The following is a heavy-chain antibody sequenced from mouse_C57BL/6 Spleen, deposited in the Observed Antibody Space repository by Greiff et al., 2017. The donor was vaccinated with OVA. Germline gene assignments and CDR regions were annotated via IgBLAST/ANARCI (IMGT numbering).Heavy chain of an antibody. D-gene: IGHD1-1*01. CDR2: INPNNGGT. J-gene: IGHJ2*01. CDR3: ARSTVLRALYFDY. CDR1: GYTFTDYN. V-gene: IGHV1-18*01. Sequence: VQLKESGPELVKPGASVKIPCKASGYTFTDYNMDWVKQSHGKSLEWIGDINPNNGGTIYNQKFKGKATLTVDKSSSTAYMELRSLTSEDTAVYYCARSTVLRALYFDYWGQGTTLTVSS.